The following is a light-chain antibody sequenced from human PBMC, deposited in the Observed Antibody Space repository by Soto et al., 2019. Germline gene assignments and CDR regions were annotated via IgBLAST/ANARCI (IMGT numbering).Light chain of an antibody. CDR2: GAS. V-gene: IGKV3-15*01. J-gene: IGKJ2*01. CDR3: QQYNDWPPYS. Sequence: EVVMTQSQATLSASPGDRVILSCRASQSIGNNLAWYQQRPGQAPRVLMYGASSRATDTPARFSGSGSATDFTLTISSLQSEDFAVYYCQQYNDWPPYSFGQGTKLEIK. CDR1: QSIGNN.